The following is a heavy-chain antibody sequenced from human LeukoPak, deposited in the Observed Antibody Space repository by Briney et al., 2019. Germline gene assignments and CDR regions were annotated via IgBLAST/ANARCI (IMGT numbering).Heavy chain of an antibody. D-gene: IGHD3-3*01. Sequence: PGRSLRLSCVASGFTFHDYAMHWVRQAPGKGLEWVSRISWNSGSIGYADSVKGRFTISRDNAKNSLYLQMNSLRAEDTALYYCTKDFWGGSSWPGLGFDPWGQGTLVTVSS. CDR3: TKDFWGGSSWPGLGFDP. J-gene: IGHJ5*02. CDR2: ISWNSGSI. V-gene: IGHV3-9*01. CDR1: GFTFHDYA.